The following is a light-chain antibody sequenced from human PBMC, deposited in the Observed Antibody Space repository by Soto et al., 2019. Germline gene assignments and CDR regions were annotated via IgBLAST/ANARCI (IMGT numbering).Light chain of an antibody. CDR3: LHSIRLPLT. V-gene: IGKV2D-29*01. CDR2: EVS. J-gene: IGKJ4*01. CDR1: QSLLHGNGRTY. Sequence: XXQTPLSLSVTPGQSASISCTSSQSLLHGNGRTYLYWYLQKPGQPPQLLIYEVSNRFSGVPDRFSGSGSGTDFTLKISRVEAEDVGVYYCLHSIRLPLTFGGGTKVEIK.